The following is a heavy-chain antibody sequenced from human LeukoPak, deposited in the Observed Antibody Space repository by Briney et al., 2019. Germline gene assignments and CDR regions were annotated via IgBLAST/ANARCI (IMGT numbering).Heavy chain of an antibody. CDR1: GFTFGSYW. Sequence: GGSLRLSCAASGFTFGSYWMSWVRQAPGKGLEWVANIKQDGSEKYYVDSVKGRFIISRDNAKNSLCLQMNSLRAEDTAVYYCARVDFYDLFDYWGQGTLVTVSS. V-gene: IGHV3-7*04. CDR3: ARVDFYDLFDY. J-gene: IGHJ4*02. CDR2: IKQDGSEK. D-gene: IGHD2-21*01.